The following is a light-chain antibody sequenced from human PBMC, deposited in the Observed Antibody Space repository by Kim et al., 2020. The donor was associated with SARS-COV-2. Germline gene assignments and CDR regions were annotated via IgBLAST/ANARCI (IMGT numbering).Light chain of an antibody. V-gene: IGKV1-5*03. CDR2: KAS. CDR1: QSISSW. Sequence: DIQMTQSPSTLSASVGDRVTITCRASQSISSWLAWYQQKPGKAPKLLIYKASSLESGVPSRFSGSGSGTEFTLTIRRLEPEDFAVYYCQQYATSPTTFGQGTKVDIK. J-gene: IGKJ1*01. CDR3: QQYATSPTT.